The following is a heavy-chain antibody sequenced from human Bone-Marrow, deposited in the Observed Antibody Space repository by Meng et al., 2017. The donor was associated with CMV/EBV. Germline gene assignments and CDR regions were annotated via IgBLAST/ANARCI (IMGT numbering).Heavy chain of an antibody. D-gene: IGHD3-10*01. J-gene: IGHJ4*02. CDR2: ISSSSTYI. Sequence: GGSLRLSCAASGFTFSSYSMNWVRQAPGKGLEWVSSISSSSTYIYYAGSVKGRFTISRDNAKNSLYLQMNSLRAEDTAVYYCARYIPDLGYYGSGSCDYWGQGTLVTVYS. CDR1: GFTFSSYS. V-gene: IGHV3-21*01. CDR3: ARYIPDLGYYGSGSCDY.